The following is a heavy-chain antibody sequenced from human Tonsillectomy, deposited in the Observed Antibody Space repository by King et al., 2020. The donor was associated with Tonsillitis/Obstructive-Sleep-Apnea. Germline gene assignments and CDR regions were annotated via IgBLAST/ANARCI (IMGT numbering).Heavy chain of an antibody. D-gene: IGHD1-26*01. Sequence: VQLVESGGGLVQPGGSLRVSCAASGFTFSSYSMNWVRQAPGKGLEWVSYISSSSRTRYYADSVKGRFTISRDNAKDSLYLQMNSLRDEDTAVYYCARDRGGSYSNGDYWGQGTLVTVSS. V-gene: IGHV3-48*02. J-gene: IGHJ4*02. CDR3: ARDRGGSYSNGDY. CDR1: GFTFSSYS. CDR2: ISSSSRTR.